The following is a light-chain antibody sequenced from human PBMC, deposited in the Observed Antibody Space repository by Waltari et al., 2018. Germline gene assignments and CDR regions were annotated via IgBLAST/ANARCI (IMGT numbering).Light chain of an antibody. CDR1: QSLSSS. Sequence: EIVLTQSPATLSLSPGERATLSCRASQSLSSSLAWYQQKPGQAPRLLIYDASNRATGIPARFSGSGSGTDFTLTISSLEPEDFAVYYCQQRSNWPPITFGQGTRLEIK. CDR3: QQRSNWPPIT. V-gene: IGKV3-11*01. CDR2: DAS. J-gene: IGKJ5*01.